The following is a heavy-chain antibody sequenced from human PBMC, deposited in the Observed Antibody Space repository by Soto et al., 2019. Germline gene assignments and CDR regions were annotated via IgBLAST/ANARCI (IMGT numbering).Heavy chain of an antibody. V-gene: IGHV3-30-3*01. D-gene: IGHD6-19*01. CDR1: GFTFSSHA. CDR3: AREQGSGWQKDYYGMDV. Sequence: ESGGGVVQPGRSLRLSCAASGFTFSSHAMHWVRQAPGKGLEWVAVISYDGSNKYYADSVKGRFTISRDNSKNTLYLQMNSLRAEDTAVYYCAREQGSGWQKDYYGMDVWGQGTTVTVSS. J-gene: IGHJ6*02. CDR2: ISYDGSNK.